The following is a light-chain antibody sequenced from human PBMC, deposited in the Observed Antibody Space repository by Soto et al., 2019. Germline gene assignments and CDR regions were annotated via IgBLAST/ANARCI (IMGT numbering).Light chain of an antibody. CDR3: QQRHSYPIT. CDR1: QSISSY. Sequence: DIQMTQSPSSLSASVGDRVTITCRASQSISSYLNWYQQKPGKAPKLLIYDASNLEPGVPSRFSGSGSGTEFTLTISSLQPEDFATYYCQQRHSYPITFGQGTRLEIK. CDR2: DAS. J-gene: IGKJ5*01. V-gene: IGKV1-39*01.